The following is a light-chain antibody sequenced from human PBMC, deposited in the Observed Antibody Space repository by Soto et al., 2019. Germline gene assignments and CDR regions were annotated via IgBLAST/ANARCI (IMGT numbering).Light chain of an antibody. V-gene: IGKV3-15*01. J-gene: IGKJ4*01. CDR1: QGVRRH. CDR3: QQYNNWPPLT. CDR2: GAS. Sequence: EIVMNQSPATLSVSPGGRTTLPCTASQGVRRHLAWYQQKPGQAPRLLIYGASTRATRIPARFSGSGSGTEFTLTISSLQSEDFAVYYCQQYNNWPPLTFGGGTKVEIK.